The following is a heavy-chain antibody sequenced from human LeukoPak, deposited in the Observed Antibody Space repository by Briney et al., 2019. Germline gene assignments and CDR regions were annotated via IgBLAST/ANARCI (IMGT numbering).Heavy chain of an antibody. V-gene: IGHV3-53*01. CDR1: GFTVSSNY. CDR2: IHSGGST. CDR3: ARVSFGDYVMDV. J-gene: IGHJ6*04. Sequence: GGSLRLSCAASGFTVSSNYMSWVRQAPGKGLEWVSVIHSGGSTYYADSVKGRFTISRDNSKNTLYLQMNSLRAEDTAVYYCARVSFGDYVMDVGAKAPTVTVPS. D-gene: IGHD3/OR15-3a*01.